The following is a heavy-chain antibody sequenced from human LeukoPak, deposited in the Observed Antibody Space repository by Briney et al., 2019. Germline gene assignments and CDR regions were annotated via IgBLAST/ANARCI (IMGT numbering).Heavy chain of an antibody. J-gene: IGHJ6*04. Sequence: GGSLRLSCAASGFSFSTYSMSWVRQAPGKGLEWVANIKEDGSAENYVDSVKGRFTISRDNAKNSLYLQMNSLRAEDTAVYYCAELGITMIGGVWGKGTTVTISS. D-gene: IGHD3-10*02. CDR2: IKEDGSAE. CDR1: GFSFSTYS. V-gene: IGHV3-7*01. CDR3: AELGITMIGGV.